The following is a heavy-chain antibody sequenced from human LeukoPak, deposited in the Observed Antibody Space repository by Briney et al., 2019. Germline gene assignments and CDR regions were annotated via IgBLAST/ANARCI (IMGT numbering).Heavy chain of an antibody. D-gene: IGHD4-17*01. CDR3: ARQGHYGDYPKFDY. V-gene: IGHV4-39*01. CDR2: IHYSGST. Sequence: PSETLSLTCTVSGGSISSSSYYWGWIRQPPGKGLEWIGSIHYSGSTYYSPSLKSRVTISVDTSKNQFPLKLSSVTAADTAVYYCARQGHYGDYPKFDYWGQGTLVTVSS. CDR1: GGSISSSSYY. J-gene: IGHJ4*02.